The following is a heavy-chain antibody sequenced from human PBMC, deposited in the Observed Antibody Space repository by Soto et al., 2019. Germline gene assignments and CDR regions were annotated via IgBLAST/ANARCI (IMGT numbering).Heavy chain of an antibody. J-gene: IGHJ1*01. CDR3: AKGGTNYLQH. V-gene: IGHV3-23*01. CDR1: GFTFSSYA. D-gene: IGHD2-8*01. CDR2: ISGSGGRT. Sequence: GGSLRLSCAASGFTFSSYAMSWVRQAPGKGLQWVSTISGSGGRTYYADSVKGRFTISRDNSMNTVYLQMNSLRAEDTAVYYCAKGGTNYLQHWGQGTLVTVSS.